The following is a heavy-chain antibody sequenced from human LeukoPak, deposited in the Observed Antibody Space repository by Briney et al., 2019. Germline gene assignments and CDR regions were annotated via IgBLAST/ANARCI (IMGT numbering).Heavy chain of an antibody. CDR3: ARRRRKLRYFDWLPDHDAFDI. V-gene: IGHV3-74*01. J-gene: IGHJ3*02. D-gene: IGHD3-9*01. CDR1: GFTLSSYW. CDR2: INSDGSST. Sequence: GGSLRLSCAASGFTLSSYWMHWVRQAPGKGLVWGSRINSDGSSTSYADSVKGRFTISRDNAKNTLYLQMNSLRAEDTAVYYCARRRRKLRYFDWLPDHDAFDIWGQGAMVTVSS.